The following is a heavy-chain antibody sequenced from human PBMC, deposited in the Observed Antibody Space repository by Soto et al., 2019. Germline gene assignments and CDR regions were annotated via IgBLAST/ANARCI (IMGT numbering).Heavy chain of an antibody. Sequence: SETLSLTCTVSGGSISSSSYYWGWIRQPPGKGLEWIGSIYYSGSTYYNPSLKSRVTISVDTSKNQFSLKLSSVTAAATAVYSCARYSGIVGASDYWGQGTLVTVSS. CDR1: GGSISSSSYY. J-gene: IGHJ4*02. D-gene: IGHD1-26*01. V-gene: IGHV4-39*07. CDR2: IYYSGST. CDR3: ARYSGIVGASDY.